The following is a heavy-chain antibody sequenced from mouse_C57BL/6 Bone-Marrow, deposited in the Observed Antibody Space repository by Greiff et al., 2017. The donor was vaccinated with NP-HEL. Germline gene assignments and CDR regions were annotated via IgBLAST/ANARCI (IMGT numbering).Heavy chain of an antibody. CDR3: AREADYYAMDY. Sequence: QVQLQQPGAELVKPGASVKMSCKASGYTFTSYWITWVKQRPGQGLEWIGDNYPGSGSTNYNEKFKSKATLTVDTSSSTAYMQLSSLTSEDAAVYYCAREADYYAMDYWGQGTSVTVSS. CDR2: NYPGSGST. J-gene: IGHJ4*01. V-gene: IGHV1-55*01. CDR1: GYTFTSYW.